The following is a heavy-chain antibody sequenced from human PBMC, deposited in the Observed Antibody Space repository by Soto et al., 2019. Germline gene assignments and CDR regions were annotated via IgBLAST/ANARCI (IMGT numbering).Heavy chain of an antibody. CDR1: TLSFRNFA. CDR3: AKDRSSSGWSSLNYFDD. CDR2: IGTGGST. V-gene: IGHV3-23*01. Sequence: XGCLRLSSAAPTLSFRNFALAWVRQIAGKEMEWVSTIGTGGSTYYADSVKGRFTISRDNSKNTLYLQMNSLRAEDTAVYYCAKDRSSSGWSSLNYFDDWGQGTLVTVSS. D-gene: IGHD6-19*01. J-gene: IGHJ4*02.